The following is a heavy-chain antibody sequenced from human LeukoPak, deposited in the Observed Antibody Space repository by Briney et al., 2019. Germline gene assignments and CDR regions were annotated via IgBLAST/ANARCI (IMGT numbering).Heavy chain of an antibody. J-gene: IGHJ4*01. Sequence: PGGSLRLSCTASGFTLRNYWMHWVREARGKRLVWVSRISGDGSVTNYADAVQGQFTISRDNAKNTLYLQIDSLRSEDTAVYYCARYSSSTGGASYYLDYWGHGTLVTVSS. V-gene: IGHV3-74*01. CDR1: GFTLRNYW. D-gene: IGHD6-6*01. CDR3: ARYSSSTGGASYYLDY. CDR2: ISGDGSVT.